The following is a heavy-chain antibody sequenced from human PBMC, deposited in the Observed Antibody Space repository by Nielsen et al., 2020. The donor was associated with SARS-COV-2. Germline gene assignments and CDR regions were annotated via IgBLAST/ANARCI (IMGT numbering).Heavy chain of an antibody. V-gene: IGHV1-46*01. CDR2: INPSGGST. CDR3: ARNRAGYEGYYDFWSGYSPAYYGMDV. D-gene: IGHD3-3*01. Sequence: WVRQAPGQGLEWMGIINPSGGSTSYAQKFQGRVTMTRDTPTSTVYMELSSLRSEDTAVYYCARNRAGYEGYYDFWSGYSPAYYGMDVWGQGTTVTVSS. J-gene: IGHJ6*02.